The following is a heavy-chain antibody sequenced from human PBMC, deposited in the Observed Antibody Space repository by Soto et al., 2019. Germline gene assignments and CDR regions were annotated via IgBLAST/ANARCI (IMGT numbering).Heavy chain of an antibody. V-gene: IGHV1-3*01. J-gene: IGHJ5*02. Sequence: PSVKVSCKASGYTFSGYAIHWVRQAPGQTLEWMGWINAGNGNTKYSQKLQGRVTLTRDTSASTGYMELSSLKSEDTAVYYCARGPSAAADWFDPWGQGTLVTVSS. D-gene: IGHD6-13*01. CDR2: INAGNGNT. CDR1: GYTFSGYA. CDR3: ARGPSAAADWFDP.